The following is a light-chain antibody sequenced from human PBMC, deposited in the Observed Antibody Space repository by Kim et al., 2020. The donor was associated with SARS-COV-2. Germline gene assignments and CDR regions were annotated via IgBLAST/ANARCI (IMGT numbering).Light chain of an antibody. Sequence: GQSITISCTGTSSDVGGFNYVSWYQQHPGKAPKLMIYDVSKRPSGVSNRFSGSKSGTTASLTISGLQAEDEADYYCSSYTSSSTFVFATGTKVTVL. CDR1: SSDVGGFNY. CDR2: DVS. J-gene: IGLJ1*01. V-gene: IGLV2-14*04. CDR3: SSYTSSSTFV.